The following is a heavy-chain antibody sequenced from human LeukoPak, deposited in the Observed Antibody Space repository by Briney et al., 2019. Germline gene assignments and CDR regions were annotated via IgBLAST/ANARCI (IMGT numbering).Heavy chain of an antibody. CDR2: ISSGGDST. D-gene: IGHD7-27*01. J-gene: IGHJ4*02. Sequence: GGSLRLSCAASGFTFNSYAMSWVRQAPGKGLEWVSAISSGGDSTYYADSVKGRFTISRDDSKNTLYLQMNSLKTEDTAVYYCNTVGMFDYWGQGTLVTVSS. V-gene: IGHV3-23*01. CDR1: GFTFNSYA. CDR3: NTVGMFDY.